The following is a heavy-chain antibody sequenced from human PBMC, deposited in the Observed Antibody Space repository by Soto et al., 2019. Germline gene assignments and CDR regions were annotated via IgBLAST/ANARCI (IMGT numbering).Heavy chain of an antibody. V-gene: IGHV2-5*02. D-gene: IGHD2-2*01. CDR1: WFSLRNNVGG. CDR3: AHRRGAPGHFDY. CDR2: IYWDDDK. Sequence: GPSLGKPPQTPTLTFTFSWFSLRNNVGGVGWVPQPPGKALEWLALIYWDDDKRYSPSLKSNLTITKDTSKNQVVLTMTNMDPVDTATYYCAHRRGAPGHFDYWGQGTLVTVSS. J-gene: IGHJ4*02.